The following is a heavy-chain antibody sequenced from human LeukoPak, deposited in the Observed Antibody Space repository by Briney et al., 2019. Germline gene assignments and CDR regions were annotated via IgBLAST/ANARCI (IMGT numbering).Heavy chain of an antibody. Sequence: GGSLRLSCAASGFTFSSYGMHWVRQAPGKGLEWVAVISYDGSNKYYADSVKGRFTISRDNSKNTLYLQMNSLRAEDTAVYYCAKDRECYDFWSGYDYWGQGTLVTVSS. CDR3: AKDRECYDFWSGYDY. CDR1: GFTFSSYG. V-gene: IGHV3-30*18. J-gene: IGHJ4*02. CDR2: ISYDGSNK. D-gene: IGHD3-3*01.